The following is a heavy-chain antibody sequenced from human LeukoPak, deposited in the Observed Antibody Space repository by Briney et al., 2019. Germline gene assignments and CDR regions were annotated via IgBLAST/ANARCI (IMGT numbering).Heavy chain of an antibody. CDR3: AKDGYSYAMVGYMDV. CDR2: ISGSGGST. Sequence: GGSLRLSCAASGFTFSSYAMSWVRQAPGKGLEWVSAISGSGGSTYYADSVKGRFTISRDNSKSTLYLQMNSLRAEDTAVYYCAKDGYSYAMVGYMDVWGKGTTVTVSS. J-gene: IGHJ6*03. CDR1: GFTFSSYA. D-gene: IGHD5-18*01. V-gene: IGHV3-23*01.